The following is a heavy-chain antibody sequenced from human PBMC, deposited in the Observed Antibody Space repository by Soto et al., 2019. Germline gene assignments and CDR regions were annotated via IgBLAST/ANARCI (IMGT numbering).Heavy chain of an antibody. Sequence: QVQLVESGGGVVQPGRSLRLSCAASGFTFSAYAMHWVRQAPGKGLEWVAIIFHDGNNKFYADSVKGRFTVSRDNSNTTLFLQLASLSAEDTSVYYCANEVIGPSLSYFDSWGQGTLVTVSS. CDR1: GFTFSAYA. J-gene: IGHJ4*02. V-gene: IGHV3-30*18. D-gene: IGHD2-21*01. CDR2: IFHDGNNK. CDR3: ANEVIGPSLSYFDS.